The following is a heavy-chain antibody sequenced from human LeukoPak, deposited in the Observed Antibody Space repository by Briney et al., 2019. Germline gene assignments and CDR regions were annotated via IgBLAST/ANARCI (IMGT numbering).Heavy chain of an antibody. CDR2: IYPGDSDT. V-gene: IGHV5-51*01. Sequence: GESLKISCKGSGYSFTSFWIGWVRQMPGKGLEWMGIIYPGDSDTRYSPSFQGQVTTSADKSISTAYLQWSSLQASDTAMYYCARHNIPSAISAADPWGQGTLVTVSS. J-gene: IGHJ5*02. CDR3: ARHNIPSAISAADP. CDR1: GYSFTSFW. D-gene: IGHD6-13*01.